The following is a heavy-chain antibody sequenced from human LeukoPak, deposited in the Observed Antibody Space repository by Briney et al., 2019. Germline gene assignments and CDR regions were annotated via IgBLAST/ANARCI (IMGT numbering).Heavy chain of an antibody. CDR2: INPDSGAT. Sequence: ASVKVSCKAFGYTFTDYYIHWVRQAPGQGPEWMGWINPDSGATNPVQKFQGRVSMTRDTSISTAYMELSRLTSDDTAVYYCAREGLNSSAWGANDAFDIWGRGTMVTVSS. CDR3: AREGLNSSAWGANDAFDI. CDR1: GYTFTDYY. V-gene: IGHV1-2*02. J-gene: IGHJ3*02. D-gene: IGHD6-25*01.